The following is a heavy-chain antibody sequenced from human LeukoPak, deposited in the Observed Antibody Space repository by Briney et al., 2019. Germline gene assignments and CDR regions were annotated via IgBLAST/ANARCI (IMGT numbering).Heavy chain of an antibody. CDR3: ARLYCSSTSCIHNWFDL. J-gene: IGHJ5*02. CDR1: GGSISSYY. D-gene: IGHD2-2*01. CDR2: IYYSGST. V-gene: IGHV4-59*08. Sequence: PSETLSLTCTVSGGSISSYYWSWIRQPPGKGLEWIGYIYYSGSTNYNPSLKSRVTISVDTSKNQFSLKLSSVTAADTAVYYCARLYCSSTSCIHNWFDLWGQGTLVTVSS.